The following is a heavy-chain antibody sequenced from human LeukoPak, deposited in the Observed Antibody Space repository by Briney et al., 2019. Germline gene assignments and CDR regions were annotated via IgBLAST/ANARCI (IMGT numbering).Heavy chain of an antibody. V-gene: IGHV1-18*01. CDR3: AREEYQLLLDY. CDR2: ISAYNGNT. J-gene: IGHJ4*02. CDR1: GYTFTSYG. D-gene: IGHD2-2*01. Sequence: ASVKVSCKASGYTFTSYGISWVRQAPGQGLEWMGWISAYNGNTDYAQKLQGRVTVTTDTSTSTAYMELRSLRSDDTAVYYCAREEYQLLLDYWGQGTLVTVSS.